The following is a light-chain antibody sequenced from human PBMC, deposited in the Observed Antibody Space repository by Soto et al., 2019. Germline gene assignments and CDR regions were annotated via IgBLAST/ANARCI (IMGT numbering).Light chain of an antibody. CDR3: QQYHNWPLT. Sequence: EIVFTQSPSTLSVSPGERATLSCRASQSISSNLAWYQQRPGQVPRLLIYGASTRAAGIPAGFSGSGSGTEFTLTISSLQSEDFAIYYCQQYHNWPLTFGGGTKVDIK. J-gene: IGKJ4*01. CDR1: QSISSN. CDR2: GAS. V-gene: IGKV3-15*01.